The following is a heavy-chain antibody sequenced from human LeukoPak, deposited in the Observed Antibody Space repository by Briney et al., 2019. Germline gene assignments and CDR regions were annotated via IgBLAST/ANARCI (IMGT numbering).Heavy chain of an antibody. V-gene: IGHV4-59*02. D-gene: IGHD1-26*01. J-gene: IGHJ4*02. Sequence: PSETLSLTCTVSGASVSTDYWSWIRQPPGKGLEWIGYIYYSGSTNYNPSLKSRVTISVDTSKNQFSLNLTSVTPADTAVYYCARSGSYSGICDYWGQGTLVTVSS. CDR3: ARSGSYSGICDY. CDR2: IYYSGST. CDR1: GASVSTDY.